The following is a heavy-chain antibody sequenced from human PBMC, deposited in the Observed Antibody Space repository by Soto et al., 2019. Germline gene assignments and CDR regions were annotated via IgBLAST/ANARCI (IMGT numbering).Heavy chain of an antibody. CDR2: ISGSTI. CDR1: GFTFSSYA. J-gene: IGHJ4*02. CDR3: ARYGSGYHYYFDY. Sequence: EVQLLESGGGLVQPGGSLRLSCAASGFTFSSYAMRWVRQAPGKGLEWVSAISGSTIYYADSVKGRFTISRDNAKNTLYLQMNSLTADDTAVYYCARYGSGYHYYFDYWGQGTLVTVSS. V-gene: IGHV3-23*01. D-gene: IGHD2-15*01.